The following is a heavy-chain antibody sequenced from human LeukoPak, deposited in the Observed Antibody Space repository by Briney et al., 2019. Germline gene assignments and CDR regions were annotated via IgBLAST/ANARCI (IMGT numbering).Heavy chain of an antibody. J-gene: IGHJ6*02. Sequence: GGSLRLSCAASGFTFNSYWMNWVRQAPGKGLEWVANIKEDGSEKYYVDSVKGRFTTSRDNAKNSLYLQMNSLRAEDTAVYYCARGVDVWGQGTTVTVS. CDR2: IKEDGSEK. V-gene: IGHV3-7*04. CDR3: ARGVDV. CDR1: GFTFNSYW.